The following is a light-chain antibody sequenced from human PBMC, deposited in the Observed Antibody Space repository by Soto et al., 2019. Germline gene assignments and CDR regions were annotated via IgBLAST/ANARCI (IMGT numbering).Light chain of an antibody. CDR3: HQRSNWPLT. J-gene: IGKJ4*01. V-gene: IGKV3-11*01. CDR2: DAS. Sequence: VVRQSPATLALSPGERATLSCRASQSVSIYLAWYQQKPGQAPRLLIYDASNRATGIPARFSGSGSGTDFTLTLSSLEPEDFAVYYCHQRSNWPLTFGGGTKVDIK. CDR1: QSVSIY.